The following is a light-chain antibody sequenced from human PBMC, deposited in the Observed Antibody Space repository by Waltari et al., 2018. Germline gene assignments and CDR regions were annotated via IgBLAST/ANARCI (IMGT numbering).Light chain of an antibody. J-gene: IGKJ2*01. CDR3: QHYYSTPYT. Sequence: DIVMTQSPDSLAVSLGERVTINCKSSQSLLYSSNNKNYLAWYQQKPGQAPNLLIYWASTRESGVPNRFSGSGSATDFTLTISGLQAEDVAVYYCQHYYSTPYTFGQGTKVEIK. V-gene: IGKV4-1*01. CDR1: QSLLYSSNNKNY. CDR2: WAS.